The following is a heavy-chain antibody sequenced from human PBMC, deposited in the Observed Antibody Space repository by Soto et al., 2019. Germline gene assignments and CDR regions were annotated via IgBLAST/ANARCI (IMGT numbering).Heavy chain of an antibody. Sequence: XXTLSLPFTVSGGSISSYYWRWILQPPGKGLEWIGYIYYSGSTNYNPSLKSRVTISVATSKNQFSLKLSSVTAADTAVYYCARSWSEVTSYYFDYWGQGTLVTVSS. CDR1: GGSISSYY. J-gene: IGHJ4*02. V-gene: IGHV4-59*08. D-gene: IGHD4-4*01. CDR2: IYYSGST. CDR3: ARSWSEVTSYYFDY.